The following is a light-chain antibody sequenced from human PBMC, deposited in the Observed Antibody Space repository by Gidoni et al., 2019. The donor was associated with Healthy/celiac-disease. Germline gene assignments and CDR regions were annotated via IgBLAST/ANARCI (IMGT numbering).Light chain of an antibody. CDR1: QSISSW. CDR3: QPYNSYPRT. J-gene: IGKJ1*01. V-gene: IGKV1-5*03. CDR2: KAS. Sequence: DIQMTQSPSTLSASVGDRVTITCRASQSISSWLAWYQQKPGKAPKLLIYKASSLESGVPSRFSSSGSGTEFTLTISSLQPDDFATYYCQPYNSYPRTFGQGTKVEIK.